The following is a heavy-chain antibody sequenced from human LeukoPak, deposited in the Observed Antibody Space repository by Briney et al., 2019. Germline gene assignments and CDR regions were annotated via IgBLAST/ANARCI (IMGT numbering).Heavy chain of an antibody. CDR2: IHAVEGT. V-gene: IGHV4-34*01. CDR3: TSGTDSRKLGY. D-gene: IGHD3-22*01. Sequence: SETLSLTCTVSGDSLNNRYWDWIRQPPGKGLGWIGEIHAVEGTNYNPSLRSRVTVSLDTSKNQFSLKMSSVTAADTAVYYCTSGTDSRKLGYWGQGTLVTVSS. J-gene: IGHJ4*02. CDR1: GDSLNNRY.